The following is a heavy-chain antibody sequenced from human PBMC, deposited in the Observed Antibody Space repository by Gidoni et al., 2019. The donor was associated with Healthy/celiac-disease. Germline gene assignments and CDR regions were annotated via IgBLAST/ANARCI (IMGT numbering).Heavy chain of an antibody. Sequence: QVHLVQSGAEVKKPGASVKVSCKASGYTFTSYGISWVRQAPGQGLEWMGWISAYNGNTNYAQKLQGRVTMTTDTSTSTAYMELRSLRSDDTAVYYCVRSSCGMGGSCLFDYWGQGTLVTVSS. CDR1: GYTFTSYG. J-gene: IGHJ4*02. CDR2: ISAYNGNT. CDR3: VRSSCGMGGSCLFDY. D-gene: IGHD2-15*01. V-gene: IGHV1-18*04.